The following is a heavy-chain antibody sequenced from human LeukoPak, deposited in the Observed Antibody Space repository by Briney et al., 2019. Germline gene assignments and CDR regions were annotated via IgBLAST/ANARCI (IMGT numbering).Heavy chain of an antibody. CDR1: GFTFSSYG. D-gene: IGHD4-17*01. J-gene: IGHJ3*02. V-gene: IGHV3-30*02. CDR2: IRYDGNNK. CDR3: AKGYGDLVAFDI. Sequence: PGGSLRLSCAASGFTFSSYGMDWVRQAPGKGLEWVAFIRYDGNNKDYADSVKGRFTISRDNSKNTVYLQMNRLRGEDTAVYYCAKGYGDLVAFDIWGQGTMVTVSS.